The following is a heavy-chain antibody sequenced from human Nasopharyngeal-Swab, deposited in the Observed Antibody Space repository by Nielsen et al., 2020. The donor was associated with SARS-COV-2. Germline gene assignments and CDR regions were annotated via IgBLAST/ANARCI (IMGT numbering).Heavy chain of an antibody. D-gene: IGHD3-10*01. V-gene: IGHV3-48*03. J-gene: IGHJ4*02. CDR1: GFTFSSYD. CDR3: AREPRGVIQNIDY. CDR2: ISSSGSTI. Sequence: GGSLRLSCAASGFTFSSYDMNWVRQAPGKGLEWVSYISSSGSTIYYADSVKGRFTISRDNAKNSLYLQMNSLRAEDTAVYYCAREPRGVIQNIDYWGQGTLVTVSS.